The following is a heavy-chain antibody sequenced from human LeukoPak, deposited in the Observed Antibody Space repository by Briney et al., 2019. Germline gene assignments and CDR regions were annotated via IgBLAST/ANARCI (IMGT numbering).Heavy chain of an antibody. CDR1: GFTFSSYA. CDR2: ISYDGSNK. V-gene: IGHV3-30-3*01. D-gene: IGHD3-10*01. Sequence: GGSLRLSCAASGFTFSSYAMHWVRQAPGKGLEWVAVISYDGSNKYYADSVKGRFTISRDNSKNTLYLQMNSLRAEDTAVYCCARTPIWFGESGGLDYWGQGTLVTVSS. J-gene: IGHJ4*02. CDR3: ARTPIWFGESGGLDY.